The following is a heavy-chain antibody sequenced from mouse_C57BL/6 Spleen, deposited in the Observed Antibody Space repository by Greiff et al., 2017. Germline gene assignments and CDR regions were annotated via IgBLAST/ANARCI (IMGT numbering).Heavy chain of an antibody. CDR3: AIDSSGYFAY. J-gene: IGHJ3*01. V-gene: IGHV3-6*01. Sequence: EVKLQESGPGLVKPSQSLSITCSVTGYSITSGYYWNWIRQFPGNKLEWMGYIRYDGSNNYNPSLKNRISITRDTSKNQFFLKLNSVTTEDTATYYCAIDSSGYFAYWGQGTLVTVSA. CDR2: IRYDGSN. D-gene: IGHD3-2*02. CDR1: GYSITSGYY.